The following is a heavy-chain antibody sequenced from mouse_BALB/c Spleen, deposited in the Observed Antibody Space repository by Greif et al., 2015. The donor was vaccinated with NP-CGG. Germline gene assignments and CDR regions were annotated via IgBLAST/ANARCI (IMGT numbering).Heavy chain of an antibody. CDR2: IFPGTGAT. CDR3: ARSVITTKDYAMDY. Sequence: QVQLQQSGAELVKPGASVKLSCKTSGYTFTSYWIQWVKQRPGQGLGWVGEIFPGTGATYYNEKFKGKATLTIDTSSSTAYMQLSSLTSEDSAVYFCARSVITTKDYAMDYWGQGTSVTVSS. V-gene: IGHV1S132*01. CDR1: GYTFTSYW. D-gene: IGHD2-4*01. J-gene: IGHJ4*01.